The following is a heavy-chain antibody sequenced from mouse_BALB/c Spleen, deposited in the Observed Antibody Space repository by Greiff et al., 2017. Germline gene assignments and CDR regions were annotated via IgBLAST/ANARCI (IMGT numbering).Heavy chain of an antibody. V-gene: IGHV3-8*02. J-gene: IGHJ3*01. CDR2: ISYSGST. Sequence: EVKLMESGPSLVKPSQTLSLTCSVTGDSITSGYWNWIRKFPGNKLEYMGYISYSGSTYYNPSLKSRISITRDTSKNQYYLQLNSVTTEDTATYYCARGGYDVSFFAYWGQGTLVTVSA. CDR3: ARGGYDVSFFAY. CDR1: GDSITSGY. D-gene: IGHD2-2*01.